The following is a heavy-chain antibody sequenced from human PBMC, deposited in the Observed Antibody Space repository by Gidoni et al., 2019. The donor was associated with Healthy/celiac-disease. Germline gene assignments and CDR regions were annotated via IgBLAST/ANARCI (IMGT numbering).Heavy chain of an antibody. V-gene: IGHV1-69*06. D-gene: IGHD6-13*01. J-gene: IGHJ4*02. Sequence: QVQLVQSGAEVKKPGSSVKVSCKASAGTCSSYAISWVRQAPGQGLEWMGGIIPIFGTANYAQKVQGRVTITADKSTSTAYMELSSLRSEDTAVYYCAARYSSLQEVDYWGQGTLVTVSS. CDR2: IIPIFGTA. CDR3: AARYSSLQEVDY. CDR1: AGTCSSYA.